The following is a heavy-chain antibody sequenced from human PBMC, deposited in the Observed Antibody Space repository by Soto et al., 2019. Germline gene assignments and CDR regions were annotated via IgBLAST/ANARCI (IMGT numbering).Heavy chain of an antibody. V-gene: IGHV4-59*01. CDR2: IYYSGST. D-gene: IGHD3-16*02. CDR1: GGSISNYY. J-gene: IGHJ4*02. CDR3: ARSLYYDYIWGSYRPEYYFDY. Sequence: SETLSLTCTVSGGSISNYYWSWIRQPPGKGLEWIGYIYYSGSTNYNPSLKSRVTISVDTSKNQFSLKLSSVTAADTAVYYCARSLYYDYIWGSYRPEYYFDYWGQGTLVTVSS.